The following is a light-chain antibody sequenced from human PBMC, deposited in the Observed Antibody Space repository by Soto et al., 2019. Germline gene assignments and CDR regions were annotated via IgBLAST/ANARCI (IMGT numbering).Light chain of an antibody. J-gene: IGKJ1*01. CDR1: QDIRNN. V-gene: IGKV1-17*01. CDR3: VQHNAYPWT. Sequence: DMQMTQSPSSLSVSVGDRVTITCRASQDIRNNLGWYQQEPGKAPKRLQGGVPSRFSGSGSGTEFTLTISSLQPEDFATYYCVQHNAYPWTFGQGTKVDIK.